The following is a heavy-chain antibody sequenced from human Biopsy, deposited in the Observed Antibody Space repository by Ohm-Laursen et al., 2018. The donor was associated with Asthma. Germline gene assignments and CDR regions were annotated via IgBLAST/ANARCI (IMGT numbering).Heavy chain of an antibody. Sequence: SLRLSCAASGFTFGDYWMSWVRQVPGRGLEWVANIKHDGSENNHVDSLKGRFTISRDNSKNTVDLQMRSLRAEDTAIYYCVKDTDEIRGYYTFEVWGQGTMVTVSS. V-gene: IGHV3-7*03. CDR1: GFTFGDYW. D-gene: IGHD3-22*01. CDR2: IKHDGSEN. J-gene: IGHJ3*01. CDR3: VKDTDEIRGYYTFEV.